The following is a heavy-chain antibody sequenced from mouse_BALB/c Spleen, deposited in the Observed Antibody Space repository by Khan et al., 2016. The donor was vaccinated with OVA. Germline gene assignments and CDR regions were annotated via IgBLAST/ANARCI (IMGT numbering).Heavy chain of an antibody. V-gene: IGHV9-4*02. D-gene: IGHD2-14*01. Sequence: QIQLVQSGPELKKPGETVRISCKASGYTFTTAGIQWVQKMPGKGLKWIGWINTHSGVPKYAEDFKGRFAFSLEISVNTAYLQITNLKYEDTATYFGAGGGAAYYRNDGGAMEYWGQRTSVTVSS. CDR1: GYTFTTAG. J-gene: IGHJ4*01. CDR2: INTHSGVP. CDR3: AGGGAAYYRNDGGAMEY.